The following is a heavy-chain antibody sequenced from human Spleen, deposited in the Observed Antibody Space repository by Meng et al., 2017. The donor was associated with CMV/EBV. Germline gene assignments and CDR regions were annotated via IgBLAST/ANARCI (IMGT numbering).Heavy chain of an antibody. V-gene: IGHV3-66*02. CDR2: IYASGST. J-gene: IGHJ5*02. CDR1: AFTVSNNY. Sequence: GGSLRLSCAASAFTVSNNYMSWIRQAPGKGLEWVSVIYASGSTYHADSVKGRFTVSRDNSKNTVYLQMNSLRPQDTAVYYCATDLRRALLNRDRWGQGTLVTVSS. D-gene: IGHD1-14*01. CDR3: ATDLRRALLNRDR.